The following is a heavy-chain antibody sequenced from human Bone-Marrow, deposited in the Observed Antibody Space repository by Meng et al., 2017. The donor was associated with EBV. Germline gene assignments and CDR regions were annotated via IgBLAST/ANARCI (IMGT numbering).Heavy chain of an antibody. V-gene: IGHV1-3*01. CDR2: INPGNGNT. Sequence: QVQLGQSGAEVKKPGASVKVSCKASGYTFTSYAMHWVRQAPGQRLEWMGWINPGNGNTKYSQKFQGRASITRDISASIVYMELTSLRSEDTAVYYCATEPGYSSGWGQGTLVTVSS. D-gene: IGHD6-19*01. CDR1: GYTFTSYA. J-gene: IGHJ4*02. CDR3: ATEPGYSSG.